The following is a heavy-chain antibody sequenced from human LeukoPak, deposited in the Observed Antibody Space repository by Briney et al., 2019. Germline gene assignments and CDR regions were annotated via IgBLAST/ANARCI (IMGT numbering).Heavy chain of an antibody. D-gene: IGHD2-21*02. CDR1: GFTFDDYA. CDR3: AKDIGAYCGGDCYYS. V-gene: IGHV3-9*01. CDR2: ISWNSGSI. J-gene: IGHJ4*02. Sequence: PGRSLRLSCAASGFTFDDYAMHWVRQAPGKGLEWVSGISWNSGSIGYADSVKGRFTISRDNAKNSLYLQMNSLRAEDTALYYCAKDIGAYCGGDCYYSWGQGTLVTVSS.